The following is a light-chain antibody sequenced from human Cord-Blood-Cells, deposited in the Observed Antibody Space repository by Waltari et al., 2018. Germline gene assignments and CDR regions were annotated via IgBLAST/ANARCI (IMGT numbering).Light chain of an antibody. CDR3: CSYAGSVV. Sequence: QSALTQPASVSGCPGPSLTISCTGTSSAVGSYNLVSWYQQHTGKAPKLMIYEGSKRPSGVSNRFSGSKSGNTASLTISGLQAEDEADYYCCSYAGSVVFGGGTKLTVL. CDR1: SSAVGSYNL. V-gene: IGLV2-23*01. J-gene: IGLJ2*01. CDR2: EGS.